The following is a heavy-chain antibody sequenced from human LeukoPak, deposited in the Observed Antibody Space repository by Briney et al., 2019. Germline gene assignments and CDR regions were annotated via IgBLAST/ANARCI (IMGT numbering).Heavy chain of an antibody. J-gene: IGHJ3*02. D-gene: IGHD3-22*01. CDR1: GFTFSSYA. Sequence: GGSLRLSCAASGFTFSSYAMSWVRQAPGKGLEWVSYIGSSSSTIYYADSVKGRFTISRDNAKNSLYLQMKSLRAEDTAVYYCARDHHRRLYDSQARDTFDIWGQGTMVTVSS. CDR3: ARDHHRRLYDSQARDTFDI. CDR2: IGSSSSTI. V-gene: IGHV3-48*01.